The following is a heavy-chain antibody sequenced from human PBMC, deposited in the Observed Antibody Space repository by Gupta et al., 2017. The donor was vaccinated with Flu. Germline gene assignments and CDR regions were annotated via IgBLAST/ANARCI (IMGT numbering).Heavy chain of an antibody. Sequence: GFTFSSYSMNWVRQAPGKGLEWVSSISSSSSYIYYADSVKGRFTISRDNAKNSLYLQMNSLRAEDTAVYYCARDDEHSNYYDSRDGVDYWGQGTLVTVSS. V-gene: IGHV3-21*01. CDR1: GFTFSSYS. J-gene: IGHJ4*02. CDR2: ISSSSSYI. D-gene: IGHD3-22*01. CDR3: ARDDEHSNYYDSRDGVDY.